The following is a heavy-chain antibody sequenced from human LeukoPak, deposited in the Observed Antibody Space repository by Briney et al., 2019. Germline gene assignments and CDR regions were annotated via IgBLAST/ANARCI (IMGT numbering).Heavy chain of an antibody. CDR2: ISSSSSYI. CDR3: ARDSGNYLDAFDI. J-gene: IGHJ3*02. D-gene: IGHD1-7*01. CDR1: GGSFSGYY. Sequence: ETLSLTCAVYGGSFSGYYWSWIRQPPGKGLEWVSSISSSSSYIYYADSVKGRFTISRDNAKNSLYLQMNSLRAEDTAVYYCARDSGNYLDAFDISGQGTMVTVSS. V-gene: IGHV3-21*01.